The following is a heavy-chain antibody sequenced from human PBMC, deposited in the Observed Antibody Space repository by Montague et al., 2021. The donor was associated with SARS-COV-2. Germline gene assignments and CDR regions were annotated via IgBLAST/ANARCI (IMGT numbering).Heavy chain of an antibody. J-gene: IGHJ5*02. D-gene: IGHD3-16*02. CDR2: VYYSGST. V-gene: IGHV4-39*01. CDR3: ARLGFVELWLNLGWFDP. CDR1: GDSIRSSGYY. Sequence: SETLSLTCSVSGDSIRSSGYYWGWILQPPGKGLEWIGTVYYSGSTNYNPSLKSRVTMPVDTSKNQFSLGLRSVTAADTAVYYCARLGFVELWLNLGWFDPWGQGTLVTVSS.